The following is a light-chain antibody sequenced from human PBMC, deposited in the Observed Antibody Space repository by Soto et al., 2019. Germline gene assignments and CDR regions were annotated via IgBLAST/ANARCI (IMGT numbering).Light chain of an antibody. Sequence: QMTQSPSSLSASVRDRVTITCRASQDIGNDLGWYQQKPGKAPNLLIYAASSLRSGVPSRFSGSGSGTHFPLTINRLQAEDSATYFCLQDYTYPWTFGQGTKVEIK. V-gene: IGKV1-6*02. CDR2: AAS. CDR1: QDIGND. CDR3: LQDYTYPWT. J-gene: IGKJ1*01.